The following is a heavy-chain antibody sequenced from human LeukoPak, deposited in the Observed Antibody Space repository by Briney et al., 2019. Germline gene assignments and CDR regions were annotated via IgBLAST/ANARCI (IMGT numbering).Heavy chain of an antibody. CDR3: AKDLQSRVAIFGVVIPNWFDP. J-gene: IGHJ5*02. CDR2: ISSSSSTI. V-gene: IGHV3-48*01. D-gene: IGHD3-3*01. CDR1: GFTFSSYS. Sequence: GGSLRLSCAASGFTFSSYSMNWVRQAPGKGLEWVSYISSSSSTIYYADSVKGRFTISRDNSKNTLYLQMNSLRAEDTAVYYCAKDLQSRVAIFGVVIPNWFDPWGQGTLVTVSS.